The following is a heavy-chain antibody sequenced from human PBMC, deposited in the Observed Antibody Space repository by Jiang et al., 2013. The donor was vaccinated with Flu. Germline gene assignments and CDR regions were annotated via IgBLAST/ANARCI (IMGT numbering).Heavy chain of an antibody. V-gene: IGHV3-15*07. CDR1: GFTFSNAW. CDR3: TTVRIGVVNNYYYYYGMDV. Sequence: LLESGGGLVKPGGSLRLSCAASGFTFSNAWMSWVRQAPGKGLEWVGRIKSKTDGGTTDFAAPVKGRFIISRDDSKNTLYLQMNSLKTGDTAVYYCTTVRIGVVNNYYYYYGMDVWGQGTTVTVSS. CDR2: IKSKTDGGTT. J-gene: IGHJ6*02. D-gene: IGHD2-15*01.